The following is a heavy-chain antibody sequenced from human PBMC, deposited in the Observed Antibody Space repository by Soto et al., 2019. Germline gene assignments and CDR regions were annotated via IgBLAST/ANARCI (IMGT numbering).Heavy chain of an antibody. Sequence: GGSLRLSCAASGFTFSNYYMHWVRQAPGKGLEWVAVIAYDGRNKYYADSVKGRFTISRDNSKNTLYLQMNSLRIEDTAVYYCARELERVFDYWGQGTLVTVSS. CDR3: ARELERVFDY. CDR2: IAYDGRNK. V-gene: IGHV3-30*03. CDR1: GFTFSNYY. J-gene: IGHJ4*02. D-gene: IGHD1-1*01.